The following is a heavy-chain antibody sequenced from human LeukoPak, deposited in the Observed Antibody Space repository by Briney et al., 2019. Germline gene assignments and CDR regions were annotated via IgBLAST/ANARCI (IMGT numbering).Heavy chain of an antibody. CDR2: TYSDGTT. Sequence: GGSLRLSCAASGFTFSSYWMSWVRQAPGKGLEWVSVTYSDGTTHYADSVEGRFTISRDNSKDTLYLQMNTLKAEDTAVYYCAGDTSNYYDSTGYYYDYYYMDVWGKGTTVTVSS. J-gene: IGHJ6*03. CDR1: GFTFSSYW. CDR3: AGDTSNYYDSTGYYYDYYYMDV. V-gene: IGHV3-53*01. D-gene: IGHD3-22*01.